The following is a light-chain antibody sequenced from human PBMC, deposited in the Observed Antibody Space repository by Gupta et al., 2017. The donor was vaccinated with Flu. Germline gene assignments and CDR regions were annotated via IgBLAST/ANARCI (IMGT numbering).Light chain of an antibody. J-gene: IGKJ2*01. V-gene: IGKV1-5*03. CDR3: QQYNSYPYT. CDR2: KAS. CDR1: QSISSW. Sequence: GDRVTITGRASQSISSWLAWYQQKPGKAPKLLIYKASSLESGVPSRFSGSGSGTEFTLTISSLQPDDFATYYCQQYNSYPYTFGQGTKLEIK.